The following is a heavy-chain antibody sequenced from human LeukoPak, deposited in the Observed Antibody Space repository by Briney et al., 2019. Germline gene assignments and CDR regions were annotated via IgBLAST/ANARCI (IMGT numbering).Heavy chain of an antibody. Sequence: SGTLSLTCAVSGASFSSGDWWSWVRQPPGKGLEWIGEIHHSGTSIYNPSLTSRVTISADKSKNQFSLKVTSVTAADTAVYYCASLMGSGSWYSWFDPWGQGTLVTVSS. D-gene: IGHD6-13*01. CDR3: ASLMGSGSWYSWFDP. V-gene: IGHV4-4*02. CDR1: GASFSSGDW. J-gene: IGHJ5*02. CDR2: IHHSGTS.